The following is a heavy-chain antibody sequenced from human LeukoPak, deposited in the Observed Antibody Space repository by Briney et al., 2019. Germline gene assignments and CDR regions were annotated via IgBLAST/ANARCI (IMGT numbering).Heavy chain of an antibody. V-gene: IGHV3-23*01. CDR2: ISGSGGST. J-gene: IGHJ6*02. Sequence: GGSLRLSCAASGFTFSSYAMSWVRQAPGKGLEWVSAISGSGGSTYYADSVKGRFTISRDNSKNTLYLQMNSLRAEDTAVYYCAKGSPPINYCGSGIPWDVWGQGTTVTVSS. CDR1: GFTFSSYA. CDR3: AKGSPPINYCGSGIPWDV. D-gene: IGHD3-10*01.